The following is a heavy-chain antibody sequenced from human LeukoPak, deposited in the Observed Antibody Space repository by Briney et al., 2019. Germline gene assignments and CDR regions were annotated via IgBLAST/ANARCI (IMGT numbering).Heavy chain of an antibody. Sequence: GGSLRLSCEASGFTFSRYGMNWVRQAPGKGLEWVSIISGSGDRTYYADSAKGRFTISRDNSKNTMYLQMNSLRVEDTAVYYCAKNLDTYYYYYMDVWGKGTTVTVSS. CDR2: ISGSGDRT. D-gene: IGHD5-18*01. J-gene: IGHJ6*03. CDR3: AKNLDTYYYYYMDV. CDR1: GFTFSRYG. V-gene: IGHV3-23*01.